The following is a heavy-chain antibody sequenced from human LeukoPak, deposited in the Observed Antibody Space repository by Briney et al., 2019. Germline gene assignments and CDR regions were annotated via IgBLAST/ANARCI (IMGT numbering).Heavy chain of an antibody. V-gene: IGHV1-69*13. J-gene: IGHJ4*02. CDR2: IIPACGIP. D-gene: IGHD3-10*01. CDR1: GYNFSRYT. CDR3: AREADNTVVRGASFAQ. Sequence: GSSVKVSCKASGYNFSRYTVTWVRLAPGQGLEWMGGIIPACGIPNYAQKFQGRVTITADEIISTAYMELRSLRSDDTAVYFCAREADNTVVRGASFAQWGQGKLVTVSS.